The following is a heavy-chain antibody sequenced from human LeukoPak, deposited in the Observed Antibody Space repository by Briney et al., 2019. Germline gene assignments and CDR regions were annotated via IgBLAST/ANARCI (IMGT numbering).Heavy chain of an antibody. J-gene: IGHJ5*02. CDR3: AREKARQLGFDP. Sequence: ASVKVSCKASGYTFTSYYMHWVRQAPGQGLEWMGWINPNSGGTNYAQKFQGRVTMTRDTSISTAYMELSRLRSDDTAVYYCAREKARQLGFDPWGQGTLVTVSS. D-gene: IGHD6-6*01. CDR2: INPNSGGT. CDR1: GYTFTSYY. V-gene: IGHV1-2*02.